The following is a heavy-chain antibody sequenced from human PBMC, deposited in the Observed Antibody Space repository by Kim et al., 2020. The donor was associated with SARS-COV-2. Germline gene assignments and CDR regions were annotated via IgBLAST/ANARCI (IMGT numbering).Heavy chain of an antibody. CDR1: GFTFDDYA. Sequence: GGSLRLSCAASGFTFDDYAMHWVRQAPGKGLEWVSGISWNSGSIGYADSVKGRFTISRDNAKNSLYLQMNSLRAEDTALYYCAKDRGAAMDTPSDYWGQGTLVTVSS. CDR3: AKDRGAAMDTPSDY. CDR2: ISWNSGSI. J-gene: IGHJ4*02. V-gene: IGHV3-9*01. D-gene: IGHD5-18*01.